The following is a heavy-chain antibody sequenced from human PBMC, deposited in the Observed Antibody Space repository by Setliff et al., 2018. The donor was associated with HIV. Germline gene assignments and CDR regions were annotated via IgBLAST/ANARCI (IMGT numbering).Heavy chain of an antibody. J-gene: IGHJ3*02. CDR1: GFTFSSYA. V-gene: IGHV3-33*08. CDR3: ARDPTYYFDSSGPYDAFDI. CDR2: IWYDGNKK. Sequence: SLRLSCAASGFTFSSYAMHWVRQAPGKGLEWVAVIWYDGNKKDYVDSVKGRFTISRDNSKNTLYVQMNSLRAEDTAVYYCARDPTYYFDSSGPYDAFDIWGQGTMVTVSS. D-gene: IGHD3-22*01.